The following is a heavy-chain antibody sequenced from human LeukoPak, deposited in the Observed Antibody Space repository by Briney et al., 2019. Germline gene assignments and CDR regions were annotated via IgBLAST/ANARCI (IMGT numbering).Heavy chain of an antibody. D-gene: IGHD2-2*01. CDR1: GFTFSSYS. CDR2: ISSSSTTI. Sequence: GGSLRLSCAASGFTFSSYSMMWVRQAPGKGLEWVSYISSSSTTIHYADSVKGRFTVSRDNAKKSLFLHMNSLRVEDTAIYYCARVQACSSTSCRYCDYWGQGTLVAVSS. V-gene: IGHV3-48*04. J-gene: IGHJ4*02. CDR3: ARVQACSSTSCRYCDY.